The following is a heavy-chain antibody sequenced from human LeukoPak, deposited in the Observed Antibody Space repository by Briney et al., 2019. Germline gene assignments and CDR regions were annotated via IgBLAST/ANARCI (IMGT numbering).Heavy chain of an antibody. CDR1: GGSIRSSYYY. V-gene: IGHV4-39*07. CDR2: IYDSGST. J-gene: IGHJ5*02. Sequence: PPETLSLTCTVSGGSIRSSYYYWGWIRQPPGKGLEWIGSIYDSGSTNYNPSLKSRVTISVDTSKNQFSLKLSSVTAADTAVYYCARDDYSNYGWFDPWGQGTLVTVSS. D-gene: IGHD4-11*01. CDR3: ARDDYSNYGWFDP.